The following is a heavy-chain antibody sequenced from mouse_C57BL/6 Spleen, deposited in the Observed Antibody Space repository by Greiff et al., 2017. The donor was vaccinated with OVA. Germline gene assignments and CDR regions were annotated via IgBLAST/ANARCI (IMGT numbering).Heavy chain of an antibody. CDR2: INPSSGYT. D-gene: IGHD1-1*01. J-gene: IGHJ2*01. Sequence: QVQLQQSGAELAKPGASVKLSCKASGYTFTSYWMHWVKQRPGQGLEWIGYINPSSGYTKYNQKFKDKATLTADKSSSTAYMQLSSLTYEDSAVYYCARVITTVGDYFDYWGQGTTLTVSS. CDR3: ARVITTVGDYFDY. CDR1: GYTFTSYW. V-gene: IGHV1-7*01.